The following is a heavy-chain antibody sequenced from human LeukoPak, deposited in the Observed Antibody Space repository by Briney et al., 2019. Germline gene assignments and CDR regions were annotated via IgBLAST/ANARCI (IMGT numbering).Heavy chain of an antibody. CDR3: ARGGMVKYYLDY. D-gene: IGHD3-16*01. CDR1: GFICSNYA. Sequence: GGSVRLSCAASGFICSNYAMAWVRQTPGKGLEWVSAISGSGLRTNYADSARGRFTISRDNSKNTVDLQMDSLRAEDTAIYYCARGGMVKYYLDYWGQGTLVTVSS. CDR2: ISGSGLRT. V-gene: IGHV3-23*01. J-gene: IGHJ4*02.